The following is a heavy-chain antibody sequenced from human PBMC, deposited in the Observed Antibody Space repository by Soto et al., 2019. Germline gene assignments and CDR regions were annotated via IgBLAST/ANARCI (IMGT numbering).Heavy chain of an antibody. CDR3: ARDDYSNDEGRYYYGMDV. Sequence: ASVKVSCKASGYTFTSYGISWVRQAPGQGLEWMGWISAYNGNTNYAQKLQGRVTMTTDTSTSTAYMELRSLRSDDTAVYYCARDDYSNDEGRYYYGMDVWGQGATVTVSS. CDR2: ISAYNGNT. J-gene: IGHJ6*02. V-gene: IGHV1-18*01. D-gene: IGHD4-4*01. CDR1: GYTFTSYG.